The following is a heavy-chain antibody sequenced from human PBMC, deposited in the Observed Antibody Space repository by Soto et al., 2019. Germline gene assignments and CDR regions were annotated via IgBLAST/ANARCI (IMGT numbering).Heavy chain of an antibody. V-gene: IGHV4-4*02. CDR2: IDHSGST. Sequence: QVQLQESGPGLVKPSGTLSLTCAVSGGSISSSNWWSWVRQPPGKGLEWIGEIDHSGSTNYNPSLKCRVTISVDKSKNQFSLKLSSVTAADTAVYYCARVGCSSTSCYVNYYYYGMDVWGQGTTVTVSS. J-gene: IGHJ6*02. D-gene: IGHD2-2*01. CDR3: ARVGCSSTSCYVNYYYYGMDV. CDR1: GGSISSSNW.